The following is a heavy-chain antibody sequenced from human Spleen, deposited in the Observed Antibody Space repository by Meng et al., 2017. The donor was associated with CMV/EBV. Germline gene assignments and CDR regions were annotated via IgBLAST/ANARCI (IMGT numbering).Heavy chain of an antibody. V-gene: IGHV5-51*01. CDR3: ARHRRIAAAGTDYYYGMDV. Sequence: GESLKISCEGSGYSFTNYWIGWVRQMPGKGLEWMGIIYPGDSDTRYSPSFQGQVTISADKSISTAYLQWSSLKASDTAMYYCARHRRIAAAGTDYYYGMDVWGQGTTVTVSS. CDR2: IYPGDSDT. D-gene: IGHD6-13*01. CDR1: GYSFTNYW. J-gene: IGHJ6*02.